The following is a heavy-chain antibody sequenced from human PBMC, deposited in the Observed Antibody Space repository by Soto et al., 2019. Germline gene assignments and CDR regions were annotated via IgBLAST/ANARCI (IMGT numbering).Heavy chain of an antibody. D-gene: IGHD2-15*01. V-gene: IGHV5-51*01. CDR1: GYSFTSYW. CDR3: ARPQGYCSGGSCYSLLDDAFDI. CDR2: IYPGDSDT. Sequence: GESLKISCKGSGYSFTSYWIGWVRQMPGKGLEWMGIIYPGDSDTRYSPSFQGQVTISADKSISTAYLQWSSLKASDTAMYYCARPQGYCSGGSCYSLLDDAFDIWGQGTMVTVSS. J-gene: IGHJ3*02.